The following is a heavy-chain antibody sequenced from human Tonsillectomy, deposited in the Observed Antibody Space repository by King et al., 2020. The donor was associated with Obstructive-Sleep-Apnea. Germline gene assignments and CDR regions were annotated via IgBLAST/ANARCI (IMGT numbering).Heavy chain of an antibody. D-gene: IGHD3-10*01. Sequence: DVQLVQSGGGLVQPGRSLRLSCAASGFTFDDYAMHWVRQAPGKGLEWVSGIRWNSGSIGYADSVKGRFTSSRDNAKNSLYLQMNSLRAEDTALYYCANLESGEFRGDDAFDIWGQGTMVTVSS. J-gene: IGHJ3*02. CDR1: GFTFDDYA. CDR3: ANLESGEFRGDDAFDI. V-gene: IGHV3-9*01. CDR2: IRWNSGSI.